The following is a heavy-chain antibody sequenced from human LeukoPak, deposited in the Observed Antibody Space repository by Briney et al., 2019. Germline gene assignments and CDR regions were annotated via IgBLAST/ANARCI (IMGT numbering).Heavy chain of an antibody. Sequence: SETLSLTCTVSGGSISSYYWSWIRQPPGKGLEWIGYIYYSGSTNYNPSLKSRVTISVDTSKNQFSLKLSSVTAADTAVYYCASVPGLCPWEGSCVYYGMDVWGKGTTVTVSS. CDR3: ASVPGLCPWEGSCVYYGMDV. V-gene: IGHV4-59*01. D-gene: IGHD2-15*01. CDR1: GGSISSYY. CDR2: IYYSGST. J-gene: IGHJ6*04.